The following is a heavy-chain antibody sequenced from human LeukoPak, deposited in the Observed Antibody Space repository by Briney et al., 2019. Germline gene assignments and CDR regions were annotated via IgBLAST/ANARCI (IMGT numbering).Heavy chain of an antibody. Sequence: SETLSLTCAVSGNSLSRSYYWGWIRQPPGKGLEWVGNIYHSGSTYYNPSLKSRVAISVDTSRNQFSLRLNSVTTADTAVHYCARDWDGFDIWGQGTVVTVSS. V-gene: IGHV4-38-2*02. CDR3: ARDWDGFDI. CDR1: GNSLSRSYY. J-gene: IGHJ3*02. CDR2: IYHSGST.